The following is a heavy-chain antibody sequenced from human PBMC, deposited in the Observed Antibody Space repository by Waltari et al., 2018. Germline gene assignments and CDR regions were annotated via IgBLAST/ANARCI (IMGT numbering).Heavy chain of an antibody. V-gene: IGHV4-39*01. D-gene: IGHD1-1*01. CDR2: IYYSGST. CDR1: GGSISSSSYY. CDR3: ARHGTYPTFNPAPKDAFDI. J-gene: IGHJ3*02. Sequence: QLQLQESGPGLVKPSETLSLTCTVSGGSISSSSYYWGWIRQPPGKGLEWIGSIYYSGSTYYNPYLKSRVTISVDTSKNQFSLKLSSVTAADTAVYYCARHGTYPTFNPAPKDAFDIWGQGTMVTVSS.